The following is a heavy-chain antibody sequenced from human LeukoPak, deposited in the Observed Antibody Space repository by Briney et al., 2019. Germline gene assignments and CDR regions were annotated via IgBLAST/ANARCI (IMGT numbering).Heavy chain of an antibody. J-gene: IGHJ5*02. CDR2: MNPNSGNT. CDR3: ARNPQFGGTFDP. D-gene: IGHD3-16*01. CDR1: GYTFTNYD. Sequence: ASVKVSCKASGYTFTNYDINWVRRATGQGLEWMGWMNPNSGNTGYAQKFQGRVTMTRNISVSTAYMELSSLTSEDTAVYYCARNPQFGGTFDPWGQGTLVTVSS. V-gene: IGHV1-8*01.